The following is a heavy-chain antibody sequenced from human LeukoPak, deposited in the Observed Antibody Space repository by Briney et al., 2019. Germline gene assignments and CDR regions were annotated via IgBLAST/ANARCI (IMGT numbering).Heavy chain of an antibody. Sequence: ASVKVSCKASGYTFTSYYMHWVRQAPGQGLEWMGLINPSGGTTRYAQKFQGRVTMTRDLSTSTDYMELSSLRSDDTAVYFCARDNSVGDYAWWFDPWGXGTLVTVSX. D-gene: IGHD1-26*01. V-gene: IGHV1-46*01. CDR3: ARDNSVGDYAWWFDP. J-gene: IGHJ5*02. CDR2: INPSGGTT. CDR1: GYTFTSYY.